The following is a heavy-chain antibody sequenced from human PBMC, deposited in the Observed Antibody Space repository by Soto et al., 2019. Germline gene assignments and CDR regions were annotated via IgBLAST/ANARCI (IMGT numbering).Heavy chain of an antibody. CDR2: ISGSGAGT. CDR1: GFTFSNYA. D-gene: IGHD6-25*01. Sequence: EVQLLESGGGLGQPGGSLRLSCAASGFTFSNYATNWVRQAPGKGLEWVSGISGSGAGTYYADSVKSRFAISRDNSKNTLYLQMNSLRAEDTAVYYCAKFSGFYHYYGMDVWGQGTTVTVSS. V-gene: IGHV3-23*01. CDR3: AKFSGFYHYYGMDV. J-gene: IGHJ6*02.